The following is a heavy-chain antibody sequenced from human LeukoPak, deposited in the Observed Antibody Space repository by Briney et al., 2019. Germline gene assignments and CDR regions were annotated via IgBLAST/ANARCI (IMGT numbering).Heavy chain of an antibody. CDR3: ARGTIAAAGYYYFDY. D-gene: IGHD6-13*01. CDR1: GFTSSTYW. V-gene: IGHV3-7*04. Sequence: TGGSLRLSCAPSGFTSSTYWMSSVRRAPGKGLKWVANIRQAGREKSYADSVKRRFTISRENAKNSLYLQMNSLRAEDTAVYYCARGTIAAAGYYYFDYWGQGTQVTVSS. J-gene: IGHJ4*02. CDR2: IRQAGREK.